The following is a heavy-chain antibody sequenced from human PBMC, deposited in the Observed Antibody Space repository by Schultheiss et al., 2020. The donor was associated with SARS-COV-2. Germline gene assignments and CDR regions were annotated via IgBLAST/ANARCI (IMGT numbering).Heavy chain of an antibody. J-gene: IGHJ4*02. CDR2: INHSGST. D-gene: IGHD1-1*01. CDR3: ARGGYNWNDAHDY. V-gene: IGHV4-39*07. CDR1: GGSISSSSYY. Sequence: SETLSLTCTVSGGSISSSSYYWGWIRQPPGKGLEWIGEINHSGSTNYNPSLKSRVTISVDTSKNQFSLKLSSVTAADTAVYYCARGGYNWNDAHDYWGQGTLVTVSS.